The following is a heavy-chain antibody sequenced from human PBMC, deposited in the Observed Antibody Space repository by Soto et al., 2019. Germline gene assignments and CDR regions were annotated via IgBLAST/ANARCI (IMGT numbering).Heavy chain of an antibody. CDR3: ASLTYYDILTGYWDV. CDR1: GGSFSGYY. D-gene: IGHD3-9*01. V-gene: IGHV4-34*01. Sequence: SETLSLTCAVYGGSFSGYYWSWIRQPPGKGLEWIGEINHSGSTNYNPSLKSRVTISVDTSKNQFSLKLSSVTAADTAVYYCASLTYYDILTGYWDVWGKGTTVTVSS. CDR2: INHSGST. J-gene: IGHJ6*04.